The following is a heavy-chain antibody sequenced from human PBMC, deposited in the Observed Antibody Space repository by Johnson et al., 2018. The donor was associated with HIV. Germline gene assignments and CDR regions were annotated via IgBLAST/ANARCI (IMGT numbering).Heavy chain of an antibody. J-gene: IGHJ3*02. Sequence: VQLVESGGGVVQPGRSLRLSCAASGFTFSSYAMHWVRQAPGKGLEWVAVIRDDGSNKYYADSVKGRLTISRDNSKNTLYLQMNSLRAEDTAVYYCAKGPQGIATPDAFDIWGQGTMVTVSS. CDR3: AKGPQGIATPDAFDI. CDR1: GFTFSSYA. D-gene: IGHD2-21*01. CDR2: IRDDGSNK. V-gene: IGHV3-30*02.